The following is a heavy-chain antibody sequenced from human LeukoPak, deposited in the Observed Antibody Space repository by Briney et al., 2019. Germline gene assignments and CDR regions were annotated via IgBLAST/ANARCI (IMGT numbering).Heavy chain of an antibody. CDR1: GGSINSYY. J-gene: IGHJ4*02. CDR3: ARGTSGWIDY. D-gene: IGHD6-19*01. V-gene: IGHV4-59*01. Sequence: SETLSLTCTVSGGSINSYYWSWIRQPPGKGLEWIGYMYYSRSTNYNPSLKSRVSISVDTSKNQFSLKLSFVTAADTAVHYCARGTSGWIDYWGQGTLVTVSS. CDR2: MYYSRST.